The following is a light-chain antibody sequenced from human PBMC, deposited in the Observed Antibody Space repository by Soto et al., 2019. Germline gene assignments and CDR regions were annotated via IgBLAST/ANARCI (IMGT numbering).Light chain of an antibody. CDR3: QQYFGYPWT. J-gene: IGKJ1*01. Sequence: DIQMTQSPSTLSASVGDRVTITCRALQSSNDWLAWYQQKPGKAPNLLIYKASSLQSGAPSRFSGSGSGTEFTLTISSLQPDEFATFYCQQYFGYPWTFVQGTKVEIK. CDR2: KAS. V-gene: IGKV1-5*03. CDR1: QSSNDW.